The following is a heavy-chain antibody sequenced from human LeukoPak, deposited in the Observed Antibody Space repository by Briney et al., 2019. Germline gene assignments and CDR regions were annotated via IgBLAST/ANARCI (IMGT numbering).Heavy chain of an antibody. J-gene: IGHJ3*02. Sequence: GGSLRLSCAASGFTFNSFAMHWVRQAPGKGLQRMAVTSYDEYEKDYADSVRGRFTISRDNSKNMLFLHMHSLRAEDTALYYCARGSSLGYCSDGGCYSVIDIWGQGTMVTVSS. D-gene: IGHD2-15*01. CDR3: ARGSSLGYCSDGGCYSVIDI. CDR1: GFTFNSFA. V-gene: IGHV3-30*04. CDR2: TSYDEYEK.